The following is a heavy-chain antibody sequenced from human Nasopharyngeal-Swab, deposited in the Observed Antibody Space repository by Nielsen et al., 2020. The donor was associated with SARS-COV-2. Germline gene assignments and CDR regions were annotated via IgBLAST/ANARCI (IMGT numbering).Heavy chain of an antibody. CDR2: IYYSGST. Sequence: WIRQPPGKGLEWIGYIYYSGSTYYNPSLKSRVTISVDTSKNQFSLELSSVTAADTAVYYCARVFWGYCSSTSCSNYYYYYYMDVWGKGTTVTVSS. D-gene: IGHD2-2*01. J-gene: IGHJ6*03. V-gene: IGHV4-31*02. CDR3: ARVFWGYCSSTSCSNYYYYYYMDV.